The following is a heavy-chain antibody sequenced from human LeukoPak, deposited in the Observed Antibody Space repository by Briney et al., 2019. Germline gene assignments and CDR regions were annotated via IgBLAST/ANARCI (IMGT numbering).Heavy chain of an antibody. Sequence: GGSLRLSCTVSGFTVSSNSMSWVRQAPGKGLEWVSFIYSDNTHYSDSVKGRFTISRDNSRNTLYLQMNSLRAQDTAVYYCARRAGAYSHPYDYWGQGTLVTVSS. V-gene: IGHV3-53*01. D-gene: IGHD4/OR15-4a*01. CDR1: GFTVSSNS. CDR2: IYSDNT. CDR3: ARRAGAYSHPYDY. J-gene: IGHJ4*02.